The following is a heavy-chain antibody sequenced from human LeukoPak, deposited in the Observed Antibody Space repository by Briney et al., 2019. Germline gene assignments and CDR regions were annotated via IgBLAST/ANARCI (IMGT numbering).Heavy chain of an antibody. CDR1: GFIFSDYA. V-gene: IGHV3-23*01. CDR2: IRGGDVGT. J-gene: IGHJ5*02. Sequence: GGSLRLSCAASGFIFSDYAMSWVRQAPGEGLEGVSAIRGGDVGTFYADSVRGRFTISRDNSNNTVYLQMDSLRAEDTAVYYCAKERSGVVAAASNSWGRGTLVTVSS. D-gene: IGHD2-2*01. CDR3: AKERSGVVAAASNS.